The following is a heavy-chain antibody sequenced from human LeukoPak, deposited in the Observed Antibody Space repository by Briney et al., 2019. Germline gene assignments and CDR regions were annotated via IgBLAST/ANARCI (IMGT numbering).Heavy chain of an antibody. V-gene: IGHV4-61*08. CDR2: IYYSGST. J-gene: IGHJ4*02. CDR1: GGSVSSGGYY. Sequence: SETLSLTCTVSGGSVSSGGYYWSCIRQPPGKGLEWIGYIYYSGSTNYNPSLKSRVTMSVDTSRNQFSLKLTSMTAADTAVYYCARITPSATIGYWGQGTLVTVSS. D-gene: IGHD5-12*01. CDR3: ARITPSATIGY.